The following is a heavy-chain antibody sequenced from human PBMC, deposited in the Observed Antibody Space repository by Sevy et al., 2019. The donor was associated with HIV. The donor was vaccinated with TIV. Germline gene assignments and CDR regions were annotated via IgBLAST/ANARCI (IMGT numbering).Heavy chain of an antibody. D-gene: IGHD4-17*01. Sequence: GGSLRLSCAASGFSFSRYFMHWVRQAPGKGLVWVAHINSDGSTTNYADSVKGRFTVSRDNAKNTLYLELHSLRVEDTASYYCARDTLGYGGNPNLDLDLWGQGTLVTVSS. CDR3: ARDTLGYGGNPNLDLDL. CDR2: INSDGSTT. V-gene: IGHV3-74*01. CDR1: GFSFSRYF. J-gene: IGHJ4*02.